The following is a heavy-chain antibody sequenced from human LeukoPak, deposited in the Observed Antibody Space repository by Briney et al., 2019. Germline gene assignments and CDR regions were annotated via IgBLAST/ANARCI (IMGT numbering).Heavy chain of an antibody. D-gene: IGHD7-27*01. Sequence: GASVEVSCKASGYTFSGYYLHWVRQAPGQGLEWMGRINPDTGSTKHAEKFQGRVTMTRDTSISVAYMELTTLRSDDAAVYYCARDLRALGDYFDYWGQGTLVTVSS. J-gene: IGHJ4*02. CDR3: ARDLRALGDYFDY. CDR1: GYTFSGYY. CDR2: INPDTGST. V-gene: IGHV1-2*06.